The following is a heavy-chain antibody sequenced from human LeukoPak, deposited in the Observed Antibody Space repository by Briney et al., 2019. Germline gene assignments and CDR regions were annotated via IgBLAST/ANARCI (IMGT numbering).Heavy chain of an antibody. CDR2: INPSGGST. V-gene: IGHV1-46*01. Sequence: ASVKVSCKASGYTFTSYYMHWVRQAPGQGLEWMGIINPSGGSTSYAQKFQGRVTMTRDTSTSTVYMELSSLRSEDTAVYYCARDAGITIFGVVTPPPQYYFDYWGQGTLVTVSS. CDR1: GYTFTSYY. CDR3: ARDAGITIFGVVTPPPQYYFDY. D-gene: IGHD3-3*01. J-gene: IGHJ4*02.